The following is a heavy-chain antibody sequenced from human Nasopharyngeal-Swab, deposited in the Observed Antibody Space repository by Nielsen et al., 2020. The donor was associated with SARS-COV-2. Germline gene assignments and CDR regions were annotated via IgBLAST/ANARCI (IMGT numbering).Heavy chain of an antibody. Sequence: SETLSLTCTVSGGSISGSNYYWGWNRQPPGKGLEWIGSIYYSGTTYYTPSLKSRATISADTSKNQFSLKLNSVTAADTAVYYCAPGRGGSNPCEYWGRGTLVTVSS. J-gene: IGHJ4*02. CDR2: IYYSGTT. V-gene: IGHV4-39*01. D-gene: IGHD1-26*01. CDR1: GGSISGSNYY. CDR3: APGRGGSNPCEY.